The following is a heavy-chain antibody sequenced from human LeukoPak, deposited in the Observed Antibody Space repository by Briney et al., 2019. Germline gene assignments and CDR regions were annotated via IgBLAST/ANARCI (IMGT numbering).Heavy chain of an antibody. J-gene: IGHJ4*02. CDR2: IHPNIGGR. Sequence: ASVKVSRKASGYTFTDYHIHWVRQAPGQGPEWMGWIHPNIGGRNYAQKFEGRVTMSRDTSISTVYMELSSLRSDGTAMYYCARLTGGSETNWGQGTLVTVSA. D-gene: IGHD1-14*01. CDR1: GYTFTDYH. V-gene: IGHV1-2*02. CDR3: ARLTGGSETN.